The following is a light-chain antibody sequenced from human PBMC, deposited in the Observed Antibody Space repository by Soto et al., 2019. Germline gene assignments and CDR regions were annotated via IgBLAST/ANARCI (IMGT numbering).Light chain of an antibody. Sequence: DIQMTQSPSSLSASVGDTVTITCRASQDIINHLAWYQQRPGKVPNLLIYGASTLHSGVPSRFRGSGSGTHFTLTISSLQPEDVATYYCQNYHLALGTSGQGTRLEIK. CDR3: QNYHLALGT. CDR1: QDIINH. J-gene: IGKJ5*01. CDR2: GAS. V-gene: IGKV1-27*01.